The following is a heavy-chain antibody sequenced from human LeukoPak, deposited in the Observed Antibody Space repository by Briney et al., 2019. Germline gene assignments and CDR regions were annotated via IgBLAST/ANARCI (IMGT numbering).Heavy chain of an antibody. CDR2: INPTGVST. CDR3: AREASGGYFDY. V-gene: IGHV1-46*01. CDR1: RYTFSSFY. D-gene: IGHD4-23*01. Sequence: ASVKVSCKASRYTFSSFYMHWVRQAPGQGLEWVGLINPTGVSTNYAQKFRGRVTMTRDASTSTVYMDLNSLTSEDTAVYYCAREASGGYFDYWGQGTLVTVSS. J-gene: IGHJ4*02.